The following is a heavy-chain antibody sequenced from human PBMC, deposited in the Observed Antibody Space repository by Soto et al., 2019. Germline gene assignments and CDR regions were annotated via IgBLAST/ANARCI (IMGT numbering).Heavy chain of an antibody. CDR3: ARCLVVFLNLDRVDCSSTSCRSPGNFDY. Sequence: QVQLQQWGAGLLKPSETLSLTCAVYGGSFSGYYWSWIRQPPGKGLEWIGEINHSGSTNYNPSLKSRVIISVDTSKKLFSLTLSSVTSADTAVYYCARCLVVFLNLDRVDCSSTSCRSPGNFDYWGQGTLVTVSS. V-gene: IGHV4-34*01. CDR1: GGSFSGYY. D-gene: IGHD2-2*01. J-gene: IGHJ4*02. CDR2: INHSGST.